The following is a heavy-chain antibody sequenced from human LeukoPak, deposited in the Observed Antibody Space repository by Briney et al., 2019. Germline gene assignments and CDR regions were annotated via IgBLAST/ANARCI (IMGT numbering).Heavy chain of an antibody. CDR1: GGSISSSSYY. CDR2: IYYSGST. D-gene: IGHD3-22*01. J-gene: IGHJ4*02. CDR3: ARDKAPPYYYDSSGLDY. V-gene: IGHV4-39*07. Sequence: SETLSLTCTVSGGSISSSSYYWGWIRQPPGKGLEWIGSIYYSGSTYYNPSLKSRVTISVDTSKDQFSLKLSSVTAADTAVYYCARDKAPPYYYDSSGLDYWGQGTLVTVSS.